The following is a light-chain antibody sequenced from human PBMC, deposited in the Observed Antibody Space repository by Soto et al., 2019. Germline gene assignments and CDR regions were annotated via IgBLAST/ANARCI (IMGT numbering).Light chain of an antibody. V-gene: IGKV1-8*01. CDR1: QGISSY. CDR3: QQYYSSWT. Sequence: AIRMTQSPSSLSASTGDRVTITCRASQGISSYLAWYQQKPGKAPKLLIYAASTLQSGVPSRFSGSGSGTDFTLTISCLQSEDFATYYCQQYYSSWTFGQGTKV. J-gene: IGKJ1*01. CDR2: AAS.